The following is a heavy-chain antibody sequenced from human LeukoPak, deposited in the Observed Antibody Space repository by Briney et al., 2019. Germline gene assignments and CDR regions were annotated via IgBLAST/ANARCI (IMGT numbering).Heavy chain of an antibody. CDR1: GFTFDDFG. Sequence: GGSLRLSCAASGFTFDDFGMTWVRQAPGKGLEWVSSINSNGVRATYGDSVKGRFTISRDDANDSLYLLMHSLRAEDTAFYYCVRGTMIVGPWGQGTLVTVSS. D-gene: IGHD3-22*01. J-gene: IGHJ5*02. CDR2: INSNGVRA. CDR3: VRGTMIVGP. V-gene: IGHV3-20*04.